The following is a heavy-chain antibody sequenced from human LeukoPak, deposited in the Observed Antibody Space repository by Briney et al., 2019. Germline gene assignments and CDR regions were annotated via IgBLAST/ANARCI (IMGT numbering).Heavy chain of an antibody. CDR3: ARADRSYYYYYMDV. V-gene: IGHV4-34*01. CDR1: GFTFSGYY. Sequence: GSLRLSCAASGFTFSGYYWSWIRQPPGKGLEWIGEIDHSGSTNYNPSLKSRVTISVDKSKNQFSLKLSSVTAADTAVYYCARADRSYYYYYMDVWGKGTTVTVSS. J-gene: IGHJ6*03. CDR2: IDHSGST.